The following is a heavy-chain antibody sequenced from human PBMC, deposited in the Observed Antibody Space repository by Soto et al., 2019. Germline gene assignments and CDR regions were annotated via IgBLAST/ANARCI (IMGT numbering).Heavy chain of an antibody. V-gene: IGHV3-23*01. J-gene: IGHJ4*02. CDR3: AKRATGTDFDY. D-gene: IGHD1-1*01. Sequence: GGSLRLSCAASGFTFSSYAMNWGRQAPGKGLEWVSVISGSGGSTYYADSVKGRFTISRDNSKNTLYLQMNGLRAEDTAVYYCAKRATGTDFDYWGQGTLVTVSS. CDR1: GFTFSSYA. CDR2: ISGSGGST.